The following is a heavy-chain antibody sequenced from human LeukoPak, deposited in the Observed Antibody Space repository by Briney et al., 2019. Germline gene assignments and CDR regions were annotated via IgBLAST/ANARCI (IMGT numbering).Heavy chain of an antibody. CDR1: GCSISSGGYS. D-gene: IGHD3-22*01. CDR3: ARLAYYDSYYMDV. J-gene: IGHJ6*03. Sequence: SETLSLTCAVSGCSISSGGYSWSWIRQPPGKGLEWIGYIYYSGSTYYNPSLKSRVTITVDTSKNQFSLKLSSVTAADTAVYYCARLAYYDSYYMDVWGKGTTVTISS. V-gene: IGHV4-30-4*07. CDR2: IYYSGST.